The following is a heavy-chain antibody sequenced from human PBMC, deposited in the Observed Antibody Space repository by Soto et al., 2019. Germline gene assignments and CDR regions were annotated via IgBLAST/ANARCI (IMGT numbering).Heavy chain of an antibody. Sequence: SLRLSCAGSGFTFGDYGMHWVRQVSGKGPEWVSGINWNGGNRGYADSVKGRFTISRDNAKTSLYLQMDSLRVEDTALYYCAKDMAGTTGAFDMWGQGTMVTVSS. CDR2: INWNGGNR. D-gene: IGHD1-1*01. CDR1: GFTFGDYG. CDR3: AKDMAGTTGAFDM. J-gene: IGHJ3*02. V-gene: IGHV3-9*01.